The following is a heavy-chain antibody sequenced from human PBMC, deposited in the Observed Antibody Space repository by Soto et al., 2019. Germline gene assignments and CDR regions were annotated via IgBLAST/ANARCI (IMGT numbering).Heavy chain of an antibody. D-gene: IGHD3-10*01. CDR2: IDQSGST. J-gene: IGHJ5*02. CDR1: GGSFSGYY. Sequence: QVQLQQWGAGLLKSSETLSLTCAVYGGSFSGYYCNWLRRPPVEGLAWIGTIDQSGSTNYNPSPKSRVTMSVATSRSQFSLKLTSVTAMDTAVYYCAGGRDTVVRGVLNWFDPWGQGTLVTVSS. CDR3: AGGRDTVVRGVLNWFDP. V-gene: IGHV4-34*01.